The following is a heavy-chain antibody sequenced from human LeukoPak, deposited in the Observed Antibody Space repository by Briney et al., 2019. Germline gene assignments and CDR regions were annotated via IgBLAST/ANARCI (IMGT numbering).Heavy chain of an antibody. V-gene: IGHV3-30*03. Sequence: RPGGSLRLSCAASGFTFSSYGMHWVRQAPGKGLEWVAVISYDGSNKYYADSVKGRFTISRDNSKNTLYLQVNSLRAEDTAVYYCASHPAHYCSGGSCFYPYWGQGTLVTVSS. CDR3: ASHPAHYCSGGSCFYPY. CDR2: ISYDGSNK. D-gene: IGHD2-15*01. J-gene: IGHJ4*02. CDR1: GFTFSSYG.